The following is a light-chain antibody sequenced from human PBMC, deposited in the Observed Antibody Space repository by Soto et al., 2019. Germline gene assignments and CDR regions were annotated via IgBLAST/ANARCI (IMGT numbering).Light chain of an antibody. J-gene: IGKJ1*01. Sequence: EIVMTHSPATLSVSPGERATLSCRASQSVSSNLAWYQQKSGQAPRLLIYGASTRATGIPARFSGSGSGTEFTLTISSLQSEDFAVYFCQQFNNWPQTFGQGTKVDIK. CDR2: GAS. CDR3: QQFNNWPQT. V-gene: IGKV3-15*01. CDR1: QSVSSN.